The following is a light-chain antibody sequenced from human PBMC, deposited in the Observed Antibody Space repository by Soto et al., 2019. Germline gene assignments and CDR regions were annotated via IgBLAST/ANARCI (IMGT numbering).Light chain of an antibody. CDR2: GAS. Sequence: EIVMTQSPATLSVSPGERPTLSCRASQSVSSNLAWYQQKPGQAPRLLIYGASTRATGIPARFSGSGFGTEFTLTISSLQSEDFAVYYCQQYNNWLTFGGGTKVDIK. J-gene: IGKJ4*01. V-gene: IGKV3-15*01. CDR3: QQYNNWLT. CDR1: QSVSSN.